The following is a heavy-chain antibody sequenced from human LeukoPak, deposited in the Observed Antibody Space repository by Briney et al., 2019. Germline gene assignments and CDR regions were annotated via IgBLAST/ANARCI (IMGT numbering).Heavy chain of an antibody. J-gene: IGHJ6*03. CDR1: GGSITSHY. D-gene: IGHD2-15*01. V-gene: IGHV4-59*11. CDR2: MYYSGFS. Sequence: SETLSLTCTVSGGSITSHYWSWIRQPPGKGLEWIGYMYYSGFSNYNPSLKSRVTISIDTSKNQFSLKLSSVTAADTAVYYCARDAIDGGYYMDVWGRGTTVTVSS. CDR3: ARDAIDGGYYMDV.